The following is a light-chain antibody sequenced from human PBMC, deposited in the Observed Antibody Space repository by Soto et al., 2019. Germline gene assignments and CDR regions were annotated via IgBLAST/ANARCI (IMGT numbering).Light chain of an antibody. CDR1: SSDVGGYNY. J-gene: IGLJ3*02. CDR2: EVS. V-gene: IGLV2-14*01. Sequence: QSVLTQPASVSASPGQSITISCAGTSSDVGGYNYVSWHQQYPGKAPKLMIYEVSNQPSGVSNRFSGSKSGNTASLTISGLQAEDEADYYCSSYTSSSTWVFGGGTKLTVL. CDR3: SSYTSSSTWV.